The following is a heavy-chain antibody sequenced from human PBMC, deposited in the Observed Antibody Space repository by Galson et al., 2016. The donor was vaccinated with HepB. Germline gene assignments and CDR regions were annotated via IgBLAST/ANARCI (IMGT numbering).Heavy chain of an antibody. Sequence: ETLSLTCTVSGGSVSSSSYQWGWIRQPPGRGLEWVGSIYYNGNTYYNPPLKSRVTTSVDTSKNQFSLKLRSVTTADTAVYNCVRHREDNWNDPDWFDPWGQGILVSVSS. V-gene: IGHV4-39*01. CDR2: IYYNGNT. CDR3: VRHREDNWNDPDWFDP. CDR1: GGSVSSSSYQ. D-gene: IGHD1-20*01. J-gene: IGHJ5*02.